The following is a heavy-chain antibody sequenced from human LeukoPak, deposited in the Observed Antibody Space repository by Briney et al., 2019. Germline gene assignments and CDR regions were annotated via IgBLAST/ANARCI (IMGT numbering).Heavy chain of an antibody. CDR1: GFTFNRYS. CDR3: TRDPRALDY. Sequence: GGSLRLSCAASGFTFNRYSMNWVRQAPGKGLEWVSYIAYTGTIHYADSVKGRFPISRDDAKNSLYLHMNSLRAEDTAVYYCTRDPRALDYWGQGTLVTVSS. J-gene: IGHJ4*02. V-gene: IGHV3-48*01. CDR2: IAYTGTI.